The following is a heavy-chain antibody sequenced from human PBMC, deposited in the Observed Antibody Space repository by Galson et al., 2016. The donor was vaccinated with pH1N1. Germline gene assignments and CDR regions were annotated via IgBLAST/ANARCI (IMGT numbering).Heavy chain of an antibody. J-gene: IGHJ4*02. CDR1: GFTFSIFA. V-gene: IGHV3-30-3*01. D-gene: IGHD6-19*01. CDR3: ARVRSSGDNYDKQFVD. Sequence: SLRLSCAAAGFTFSIFAMHWVRQAPGEGLKGVAVISFSGDNIFYAYSGRGRFTIARDSSKNTLDLQMNNLGPEDTAFYYCARVRSSGDNYDKQFVDWGQGTLVTVSS. CDR2: ISFSGDNI.